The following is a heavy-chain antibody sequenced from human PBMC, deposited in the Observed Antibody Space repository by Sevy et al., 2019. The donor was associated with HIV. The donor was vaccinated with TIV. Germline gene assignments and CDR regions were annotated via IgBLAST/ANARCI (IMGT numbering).Heavy chain of an antibody. J-gene: IGHJ4*02. CDR2: RNWNSGNI. V-gene: IGHV3-9*01. CDR3: AKDISIAGGIAAVGTGIFDF. Sequence: GGSLRLSCAASGFTFDEYGMHWVRRAPEKGLEWVSDRNWNSGNIGYADSVKGRFTISRDNAKNSLYLQMNSLRAEDTALYYCAKDISIAGGIAAVGTGIFDFWGQGTLVTVSS. CDR1: GFTFDEYG. D-gene: IGHD6-13*01.